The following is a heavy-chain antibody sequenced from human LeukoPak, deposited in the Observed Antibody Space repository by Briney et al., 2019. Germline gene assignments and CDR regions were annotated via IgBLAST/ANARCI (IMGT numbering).Heavy chain of an antibody. D-gene: IGHD3-10*01. CDR3: ARYGADTVGSGDAFDM. V-gene: IGHV1-8*01. Sequence: ASVTVSFKASVYTFTIDDINWVRRATGQGGGGVGWMDPKRGNTGYAQKFQGRGTITRKIARSKGNLESSSLRPDDTAVYYCARYGADTVGSGDAFDMWGQGTMVIVSS. CDR1: VYTFTIDD. J-gene: IGHJ3*02. CDR2: MDPKRGNT.